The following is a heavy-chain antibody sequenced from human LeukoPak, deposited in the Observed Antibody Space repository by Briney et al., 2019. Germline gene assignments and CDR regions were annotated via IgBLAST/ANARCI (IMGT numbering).Heavy chain of an antibody. D-gene: IGHD1-26*01. Sequence: PGGSLRLSCAASGFTFSSYGMHWVRQAPGKGLEWVAFIRYDGSNKYYADSVKGRFTISRDNSKNTLYLQMNSLRAEDTAVYYCAKSGSYYEALVAFDIWGQGTMVTVSS. J-gene: IGHJ3*02. CDR3: AKSGSYYEALVAFDI. CDR2: IRYDGSNK. CDR1: GFTFSSYG. V-gene: IGHV3-30*02.